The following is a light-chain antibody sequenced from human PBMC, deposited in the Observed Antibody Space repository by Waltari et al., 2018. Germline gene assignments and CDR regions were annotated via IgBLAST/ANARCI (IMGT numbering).Light chain of an antibody. CDR3: QQYNSDSF. J-gene: IGKJ2*01. Sequence: DIQMTQSTSTLSASVGDRVTITCRASKSISSWLAGYQQKPGKAPKLLIYKSSSLESGVPSSFSGSGSGTEFILTISSLQPDDFASYYCQQYNSDSFLGQGTNLEIK. V-gene: IGKV1-5*03. CDR2: KSS. CDR1: KSISSW.